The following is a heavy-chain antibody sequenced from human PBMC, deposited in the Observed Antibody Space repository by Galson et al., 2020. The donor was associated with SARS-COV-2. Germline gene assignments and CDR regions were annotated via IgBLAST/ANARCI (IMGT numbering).Heavy chain of an antibody. V-gene: IGHV3-7*03. CDR2: IKQDGSDK. J-gene: IGHJ4*02. CDR3: ARESYDSGWFDY. CDR1: GFSFSSYW. Sequence: GGSLRLSCAASGFSFSSYWMTWVRQAPGKGLEWVANIKQDGSDKYYVDSVKGRFTISRDNAKNSLYLHMNSLRAEDTAVYYCARESYDSGWFDYWGQGTLVTASS. D-gene: IGHD6-19*01.